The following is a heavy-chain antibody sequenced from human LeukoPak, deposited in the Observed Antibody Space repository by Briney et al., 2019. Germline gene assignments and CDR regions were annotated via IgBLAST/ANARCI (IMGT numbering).Heavy chain of an antibody. CDR1: GYFISSGYY. CDR2: IYHSGRT. CDR3: ARVSSSWYQDWYFDL. Sequence: SETLSLTCTVSGYFISSGYYWGWIRQPPGKGLEWIGSIYHSGRTYYNPSLKSRVTISVDTSKNQFSLKLSSVTAADTAVYYCARVSSSWYQDWYFDLWGRGTLVTVSS. V-gene: IGHV4-38-2*02. J-gene: IGHJ2*01. D-gene: IGHD6-13*01.